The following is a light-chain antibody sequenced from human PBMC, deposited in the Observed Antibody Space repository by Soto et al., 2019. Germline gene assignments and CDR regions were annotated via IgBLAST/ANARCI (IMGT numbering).Light chain of an antibody. CDR1: SSDIGGYNY. V-gene: IGLV2-14*01. Sequence: QSALTQPASVSGSPRQSITISCTGTSSDIGGYNYVSWYQQHPGKAPKLIIYDVSNRPSGVSNRFSGSKSGNTASLTISGLQAEDEADYYCSSYTTSSTLVFGGGTKLTV. CDR2: DVS. J-gene: IGLJ2*01. CDR3: SSYTTSSTLV.